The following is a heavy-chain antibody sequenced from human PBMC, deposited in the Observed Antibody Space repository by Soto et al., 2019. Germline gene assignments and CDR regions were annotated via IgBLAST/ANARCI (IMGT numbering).Heavy chain of an antibody. CDR1: GFDFGSFG. CDR2: TVVVSGST. Sequence: VKVSCKASGFDFGSFGIQFLRQTRGRGLEWIGWTVVVSGSTNYARQFQGRVAISRDMSSSTAYLDLYDLKSDDTAVYFCSADHPHMAMGWPVWGQGTTVTVSS. CDR3: SADHPHMAMGWPV. D-gene: IGHD1-26*01. V-gene: IGHV1-58*02. J-gene: IGHJ6*02.